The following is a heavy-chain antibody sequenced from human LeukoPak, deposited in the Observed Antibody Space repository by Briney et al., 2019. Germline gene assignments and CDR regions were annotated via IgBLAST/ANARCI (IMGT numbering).Heavy chain of an antibody. V-gene: IGHV3-49*04. CDR2: IRSKTYGGTT. CDR1: GFTFGDYA. D-gene: IGHD3-22*01. J-gene: IGHJ4*02. Sequence: PGRSLRLSCTASGFTFGDYALTWVRQAPGRGLEWLGFIRSKTYGGTTGLAASVEGRFTISRDDSKSIAYLQMNSLKTEDTAVYYCTRSEYTYYYDGSGYLIDYWGQGTLVTVSS. CDR3: TRSEYTYYYDGSGYLIDY.